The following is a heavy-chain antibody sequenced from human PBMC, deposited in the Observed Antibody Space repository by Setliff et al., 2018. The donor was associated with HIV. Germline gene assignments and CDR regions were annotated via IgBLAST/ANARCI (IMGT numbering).Heavy chain of an antibody. CDR2: IYTSGST. D-gene: IGHD5-12*01. Sequence: PSETLSLTCTVSGGSISSYYWSWIRQPPGKGLEWIGYIYTSGSTNYNPSLKSRVTISVDTSKNQFSLKLGSVTAADTAVYYCARGLVVVTDSDYDTNYYYYYYMDVWGKGTTVTV. CDR3: ARGLVVVTDSDYDTNYYYYYYMDV. V-gene: IGHV4-4*08. J-gene: IGHJ6*03. CDR1: GGSISSYY.